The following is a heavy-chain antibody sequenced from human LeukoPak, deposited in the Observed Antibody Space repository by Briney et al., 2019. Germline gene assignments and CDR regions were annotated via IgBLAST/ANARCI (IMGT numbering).Heavy chain of an antibody. D-gene: IGHD2-2*01. CDR3: ARDRIVVVPAARNDAFDI. V-gene: IGHV4-4*07. J-gene: IGHJ3*02. Sequence: SETLSLTCTVPGGSISSYYWSWIRQPAGKGLEWIGRIYTSGSTNYNPSLKSRVTMSVDTSKNQFSLKLSSVTAADTAVYYCARDRIVVVPAARNDAFDIWGQGTMVTVSS. CDR1: GGSISSYY. CDR2: IYTSGST.